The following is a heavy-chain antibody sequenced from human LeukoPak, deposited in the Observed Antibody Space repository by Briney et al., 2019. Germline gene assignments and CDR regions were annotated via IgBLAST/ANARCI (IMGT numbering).Heavy chain of an antibody. Sequence: SETLSLTCTVSGVSINSDAYFWSWIRQPPGKGLEWIGYIYHSGNTYYNPSLKSRVIISLDTSKNQFSLKLSSVTAADTAVYYCRGGWRDAFDIWGQGTMVTVSS. J-gene: IGHJ3*02. D-gene: IGHD6-19*01. V-gene: IGHV4-30-2*02. CDR3: RGGWRDAFDI. CDR1: GVSINSDAYF. CDR2: IYHSGNT.